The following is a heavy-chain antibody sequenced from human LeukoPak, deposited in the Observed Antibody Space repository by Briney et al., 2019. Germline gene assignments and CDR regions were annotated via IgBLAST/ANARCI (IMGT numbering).Heavy chain of an antibody. CDR3: ARTAQPETYYYGSGSLWYFDY. CDR1: GGSISSYY. J-gene: IGHJ4*02. V-gene: IGHV4-59*01. CDR2: IYYSGST. D-gene: IGHD3-10*01. Sequence: PSETLSLTCTVSGGSISSYYWSWIRQPPGKGLEWIGYIYYSGSTNYNPSLKSRVTISVDTSKNQFSLKLSSVTAADTAVYYCARTAQPETYYYGSGSLWYFDYWGQGTLVTVSS.